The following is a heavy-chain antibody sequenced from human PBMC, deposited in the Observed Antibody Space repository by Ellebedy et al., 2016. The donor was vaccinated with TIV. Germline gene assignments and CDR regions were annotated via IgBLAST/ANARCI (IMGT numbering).Heavy chain of an antibody. CDR2: ISAYNGNT. CDR3: ARVQYYYGSGSKQHGWELGYYYYYGMDV. D-gene: IGHD3-10*01. CDR1: GYTFTSYG. J-gene: IGHJ6*02. Sequence: AASVKVSCKASGYTFTSYGISWVRQAPGQGLEWMGWISAYNGNTNYAQKFQGRVTMTRDTSTSTVYMELSNLKSEDTAVYYCARVQYYYGSGSKQHGWELGYYYYYGMDVWGQGTTVTVSS. V-gene: IGHV1-18*01.